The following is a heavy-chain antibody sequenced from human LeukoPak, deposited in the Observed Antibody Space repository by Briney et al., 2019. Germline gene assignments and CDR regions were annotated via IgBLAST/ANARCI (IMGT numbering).Heavy chain of an antibody. Sequence: GASVKVSCKASGYTFTSYGISWVRQAPGQGLEWMGWISAYNGNTNYAQKIQGRVTMTTDTSTRTAYMELRSLRSDDTAVYYCARDRLYHYKTFDIWGQGTMVTVSS. J-gene: IGHJ3*02. V-gene: IGHV1-18*01. CDR3: ARDRLYHYKTFDI. CDR1: GYTFTSYG. CDR2: ISAYNGNT. D-gene: IGHD3-16*02.